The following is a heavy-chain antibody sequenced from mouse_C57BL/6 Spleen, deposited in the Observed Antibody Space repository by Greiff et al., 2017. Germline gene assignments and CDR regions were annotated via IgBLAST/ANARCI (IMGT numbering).Heavy chain of an antibody. J-gene: IGHJ1*03. Sequence: QVQLQQPGAELVMPGASVKLSCKASGYTFTSYWMHWVKQRPGQGLEWIGEIDPSDSYTTYNQKFKGKSTLTVDKSSSTAYMQLSSLTSEDSAVYYCARTGRYWYFDVWGTETTVTVSS. CDR2: IDPSDSYT. CDR3: ARTGRYWYFDV. V-gene: IGHV1-69*01. D-gene: IGHD4-1*01. CDR1: GYTFTSYW.